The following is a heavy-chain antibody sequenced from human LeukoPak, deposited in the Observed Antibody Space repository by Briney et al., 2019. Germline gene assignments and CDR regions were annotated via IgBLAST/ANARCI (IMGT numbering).Heavy chain of an antibody. CDR2: IRSKTDGGTA. CDR3: ATVYWYFDL. Sequence: GGSLRLPCSASGFTFTNAWMSWVRLTPGKGLEWVGLIRSKTDGGTADYAAPVQGRFTISRDDSDNTVHLQLSSLKTEDTGVYYCATVYWYFDLWGPGTLLSVS. CDR1: GFTFTNAW. J-gene: IGHJ2*01. V-gene: IGHV3-15*01.